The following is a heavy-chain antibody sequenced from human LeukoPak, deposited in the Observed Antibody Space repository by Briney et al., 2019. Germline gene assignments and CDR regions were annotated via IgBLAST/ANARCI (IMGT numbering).Heavy chain of an antibody. Sequence: ASVKVSCRASGYTFTSHYMHWVRQAPGQGLEWMGTINPSGGSTSYAQKFQGRVTMTRDTSTSTVYMEVSSLTSEDTAVYYCARGGSTGIFDYWGQGTLVTVSS. D-gene: IGHD3-10*01. J-gene: IGHJ4*02. CDR3: ARGGSTGIFDY. CDR1: GYTFTSHY. V-gene: IGHV1-46*03. CDR2: INPSGGST.